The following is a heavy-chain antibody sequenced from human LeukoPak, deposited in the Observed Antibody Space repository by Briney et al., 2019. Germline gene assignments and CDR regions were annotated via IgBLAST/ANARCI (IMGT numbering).Heavy chain of an antibody. J-gene: IGHJ4*02. CDR3: AREGSSGWYAFDY. Sequence: SETLSLTCTVSGGSISNYYWSWIRQPPGKRLEWIGYIYDSGSTNYNPSLKSRVTISVDTSKNQFSLKLSSVTAADTAVYYCAREGSSGWYAFDYWGQGTLVTVSS. CDR1: GGSISNYY. D-gene: IGHD6-19*01. CDR2: IYDSGST. V-gene: IGHV4-59*12.